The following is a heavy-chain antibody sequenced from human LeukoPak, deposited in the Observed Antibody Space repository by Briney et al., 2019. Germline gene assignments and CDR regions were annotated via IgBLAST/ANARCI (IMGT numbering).Heavy chain of an antibody. CDR3: ARGHSSGWRISTRPLHY. CDR2: IKQDGTEK. Sequence: GGSLRLSCAASGFTFSSCWMNWVRQAPGKGLEWVANIKQDGTEKYFVDSVKGRFTITRDNAKNSLYLQMNSLRAEDTAVYYCARGHSSGWRISTRPLHYWGQGTLVTVSS. CDR1: GFTFSSCW. D-gene: IGHD6-19*01. V-gene: IGHV3-7*01. J-gene: IGHJ4*02.